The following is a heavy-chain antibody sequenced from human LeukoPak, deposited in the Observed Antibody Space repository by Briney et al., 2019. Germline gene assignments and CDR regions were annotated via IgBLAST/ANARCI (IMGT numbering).Heavy chain of an antibody. CDR3: AKATVTPYYFDY. J-gene: IGHJ4*02. Sequence: GGSLRLSCVASGFTFGKYWMSWVRQAPGKGLEWVANIKLDGSEKNYVDSVKGRFTISRDNTKNSLYLQMNSLRAEDTAVYYCAKATVTPYYFDYWGQGTLVTVSS. CDR2: IKLDGSEK. V-gene: IGHV3-7*03. D-gene: IGHD4-11*01. CDR1: GFTFGKYW.